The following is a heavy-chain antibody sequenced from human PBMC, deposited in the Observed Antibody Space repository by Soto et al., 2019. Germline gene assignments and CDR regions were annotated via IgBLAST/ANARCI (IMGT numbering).Heavy chain of an antibody. CDR3: ARGTEPFLADRGSSSEGYYGMDV. Sequence: QVQLVESGGGVVQPGRSLSLSCAASGFTFSSYAMHWVRQAPGKGLEWVAVISYDGSNKYYADSVKGRFTISRDNSKNTLYLQMNSLRAEDTAVYYCARGTEPFLADRGSSSEGYYGMDVWGQGTTVTVSS. J-gene: IGHJ6*02. CDR1: GFTFSSYA. V-gene: IGHV3-30-3*01. D-gene: IGHD6-6*01. CDR2: ISYDGSNK.